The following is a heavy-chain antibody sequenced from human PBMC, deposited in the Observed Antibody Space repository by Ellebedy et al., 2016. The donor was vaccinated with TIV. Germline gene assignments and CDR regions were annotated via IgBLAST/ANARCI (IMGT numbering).Heavy chain of an antibody. CDR2: ISAYNGKT. D-gene: IGHD3-22*01. CDR1: GFTFTSFG. Sequence: ASVKVSCKTSGFTFTSFGISWVRQAPGQGLEWMGWISAYNGKTDYAQKLQGRVTMTTDTSTSTAYMGLRILRSDDTAVYYCARKGPFGYDTSGFSDYWGQGTLITVSS. V-gene: IGHV1-18*04. J-gene: IGHJ4*02. CDR3: ARKGPFGYDTSGFSDY.